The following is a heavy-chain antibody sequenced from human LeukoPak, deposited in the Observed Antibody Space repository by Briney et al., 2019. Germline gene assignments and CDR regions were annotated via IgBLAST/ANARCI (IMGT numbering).Heavy chain of an antibody. V-gene: IGHV3-33*01. CDR1: GFTFSSYG. CDR2: IWYDGSNK. D-gene: IGHD4-23*01. CDR3: ARFGTTVVNPFDY. J-gene: IGHJ4*02. Sequence: GRTLRLSCAASGFTFSSYGMHWVRQAPGKGLEWVAVIWYDGSNKYYADSVKGRFTISRDNSKYTLYLQMNSLRAEDTAVYYCARFGTTVVNPFDYWGQGTLVTVSS.